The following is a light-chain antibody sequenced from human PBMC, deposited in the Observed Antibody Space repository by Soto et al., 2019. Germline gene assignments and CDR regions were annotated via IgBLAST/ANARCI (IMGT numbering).Light chain of an antibody. CDR1: QSVSSY. CDR3: QQRSNWPRT. J-gene: IGKJ1*01. V-gene: IGKV3-11*01. CDR2: DAS. Sequence: EIVLTQSASTLSFSPGEIATLSFRASQSVSSYLAWYQQKPGQAPRLLIYDASHRATGIPARFSGSGSGTDFTLTISSLEPEDFAVYYCQQRSNWPRTFGQGTKVDIK.